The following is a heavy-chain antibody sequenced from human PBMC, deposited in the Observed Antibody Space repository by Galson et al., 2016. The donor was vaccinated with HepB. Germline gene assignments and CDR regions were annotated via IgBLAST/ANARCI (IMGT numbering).Heavy chain of an antibody. CDR3: ASAPGAFYYYYAMDV. Sequence: SLRLSCAASGFTFRSHAMSWVRQAPGRGLEWVSSITAGSTSTFYADSVKGRFTMSRDNSKNTLYLQMNSLRADDTAVYYCASAPGAFYYYYAMDVWGQGTTVTVSS. V-gene: IGHV3-23*01. D-gene: IGHD4/OR15-4a*01. CDR1: GFTFRSHA. CDR2: ITAGSTST. J-gene: IGHJ6*02.